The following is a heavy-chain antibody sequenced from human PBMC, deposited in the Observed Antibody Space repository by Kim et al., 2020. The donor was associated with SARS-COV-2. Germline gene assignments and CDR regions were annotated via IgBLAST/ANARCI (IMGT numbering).Heavy chain of an antibody. J-gene: IGHJ6*02. CDR2: T. CDR3: ARDKRVYGMDV. Sequence: TYYTPALKSRVTISVDTSKNQFSLKLSSVTAADTAVYYCARDKRVYGMDVWGQGTTVTVSS. V-gene: IGHV4-31*02.